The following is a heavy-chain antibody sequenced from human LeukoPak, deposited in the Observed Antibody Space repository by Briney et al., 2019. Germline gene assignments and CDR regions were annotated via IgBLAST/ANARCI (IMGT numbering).Heavy chain of an antibody. Sequence: SETLSLTCTVSGGSISSYYWSWIRQPPGKGLEWIGYIYYSGSTNYNPSLKSRVTISVDTSKNQFSLKLSSVTAADTAVYYCAGMGYYDFWSGYFPFDYWGQGTLVTVSS. CDR3: AGMGYYDFWSGYFPFDY. CDR2: IYYSGST. D-gene: IGHD3-3*01. J-gene: IGHJ4*02. CDR1: GGSISSYY. V-gene: IGHV4-59*01.